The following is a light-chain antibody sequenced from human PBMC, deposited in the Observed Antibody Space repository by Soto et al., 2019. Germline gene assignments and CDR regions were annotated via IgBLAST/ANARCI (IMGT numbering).Light chain of an antibody. CDR2: ATS. V-gene: IGKV3-20*01. CDR1: QSVSSSY. CDR3: QQYATSPWT. Sequence: ETVLTQSPGTLSLSPGERATLSCRASQSVSSSYFAWYQQKPGQAPRLLIFATSSRATGIPDRFGGSGSGTEFTLTISRLEPEDFAVYYCQQYATSPWTFGQGTKVEIK. J-gene: IGKJ1*01.